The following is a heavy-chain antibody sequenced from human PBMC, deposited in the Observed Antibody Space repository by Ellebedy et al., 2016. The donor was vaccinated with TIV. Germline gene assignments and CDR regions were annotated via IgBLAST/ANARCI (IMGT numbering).Heavy chain of an antibody. CDR1: GGSISSNY. J-gene: IGHJ5*02. V-gene: IGHV4-4*07. Sequence: MPSETLSLTCTVSGGSISSNYWSWIRQPARKGLEWIGRLHDSGGSNYNPSLRGRVAISADFSKNQFSLILNSVTAADTAVYYCVRGYGTGSAHNWFDPWGQGTLVTVSS. D-gene: IGHD3-10*01. CDR3: VRGYGTGSAHNWFDP. CDR2: LHDSGGS.